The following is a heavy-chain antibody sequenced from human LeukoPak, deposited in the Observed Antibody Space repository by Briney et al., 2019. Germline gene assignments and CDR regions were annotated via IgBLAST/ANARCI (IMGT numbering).Heavy chain of an antibody. J-gene: IGHJ6*02. D-gene: IGHD2-15*01. CDR1: GFTFSSYS. CDR3: ARDGLYCSGGSCYSGNTYGMDV. Sequence: GGSLRLSCAASGFTFSSYSMNWVRQAPGKGLEWVSSISSSSSYIYYADSVKGRFTISRDNAKNSLYPQMNSLRAEDTAVYYCARDGLYCSGGSCYSGNTYGMDVWGQGTTVTVSS. V-gene: IGHV3-21*01. CDR2: ISSSSSYI.